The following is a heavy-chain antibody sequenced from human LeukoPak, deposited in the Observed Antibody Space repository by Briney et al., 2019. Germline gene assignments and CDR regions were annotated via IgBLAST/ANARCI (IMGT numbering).Heavy chain of an antibody. CDR1: GGSFSGYY. V-gene: IGHV4-34*01. CDR3: ARGGIVVATDY. J-gene: IGHJ4*02. Sequence: PSETLSLTCDVYGGSFSGYYWSWIRQPPGKGLEWIGEINHRGSTNYNPYLKSRVTISVDTSKNQFSLKLTSVTAADAAVYYCARGGIVVATDYWGQGTLVTVSS. D-gene: IGHD6-19*01. CDR2: INHRGST.